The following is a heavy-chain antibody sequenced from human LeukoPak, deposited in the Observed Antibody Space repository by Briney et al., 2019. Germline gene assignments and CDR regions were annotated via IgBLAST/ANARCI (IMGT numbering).Heavy chain of an antibody. Sequence: GGSLRLSCAASGFTFSDYYMSWIRQAPGKGLEWVSYMSTSDSPIYYTDSVKGRFTISRDNAKNSLYLQMNSLRAEDTAMYYCARDSDKWFGESLQLLGYYYYYMDVWGKGTTVTVS. D-gene: IGHD3-10*01. CDR3: ARDSDKWFGESLQLLGYYYYYMDV. V-gene: IGHV3-11*04. J-gene: IGHJ6*03. CDR1: GFTFSDYY. CDR2: MSTSDSPI.